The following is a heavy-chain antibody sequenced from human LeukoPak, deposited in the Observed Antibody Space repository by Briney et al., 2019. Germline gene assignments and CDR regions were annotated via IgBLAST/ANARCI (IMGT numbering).Heavy chain of an antibody. CDR3: AGGDYGSGLYYFDY. V-gene: IGHV4-30-2*01. Sequence: PSETLSLTCAVSGGSISSGGYYWSWIRQPPGKGLEWIGYIYHSGSTYYNPSLKSRVTISVDRSKNQFSLKLSSVTAADTAVYYCAGGDYGSGLYYFDYWGQGTLVTVSS. D-gene: IGHD3-10*01. CDR1: GGSISSGGYY. J-gene: IGHJ4*02. CDR2: IYHSGST.